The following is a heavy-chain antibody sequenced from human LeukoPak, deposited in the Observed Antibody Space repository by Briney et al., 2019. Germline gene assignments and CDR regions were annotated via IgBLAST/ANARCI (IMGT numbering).Heavy chain of an antibody. D-gene: IGHD6-6*01. CDR2: SYYSGST. CDR1: GGSISSYY. Sequence: SDTLSLTCSVSGGSISSYYWSWIRQPPGKGLEYIGYSYYSGSTDYNPSLKSRVTISVDTSNQFSLMLTSVTAADTAVYYCARQSIAARRAFDIWGQGTMVTVSS. CDR3: ARQSIAARRAFDI. J-gene: IGHJ3*02. V-gene: IGHV4-59*08.